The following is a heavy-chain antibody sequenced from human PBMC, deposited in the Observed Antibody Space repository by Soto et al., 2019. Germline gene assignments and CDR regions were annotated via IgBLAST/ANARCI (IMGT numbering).Heavy chain of an antibody. V-gene: IGHV1-46*01. J-gene: IGHJ6*02. Sequence: ASVKVSCKASGFTFTSSAVHWVRQAPGQGPEWMGIMHPYGGSTGYAQKFQGRVTLTRDTSTRTDYMELSSLRSDDTAVYYCAILYYYDSGDYYSNYQYYGMDVWGQGTTVTVSS. CDR1: GFTFTSSA. CDR2: MHPYGGST. D-gene: IGHD3-22*01. CDR3: AILYYYDSGDYYSNYQYYGMDV.